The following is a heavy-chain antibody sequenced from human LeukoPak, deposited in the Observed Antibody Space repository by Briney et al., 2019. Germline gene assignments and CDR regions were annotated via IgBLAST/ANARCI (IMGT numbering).Heavy chain of an antibody. CDR1: GGSFSGYY. D-gene: IGHD3-10*01. Sequence: SETLSLTCAVYGGSFSGYYWSWIRQPPGKGLEWIGEINHSGSTNYNPSLKSRVTISVDTSKNQFSLKLSSVTAADTAVYYCARRITMVRGAHFDYWGQGTLATVSS. CDR2: INHSGST. V-gene: IGHV4-34*01. J-gene: IGHJ4*02. CDR3: ARRITMVRGAHFDY.